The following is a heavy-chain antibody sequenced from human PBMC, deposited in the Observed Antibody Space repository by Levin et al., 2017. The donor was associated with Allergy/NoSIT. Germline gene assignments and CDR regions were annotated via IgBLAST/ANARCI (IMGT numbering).Heavy chain of an antibody. J-gene: IGHJ6*03. CDR1: FSLFPSPP. CDR2: INPNSGGT. V-gene: IGHV1-2*02. Sequence: SFPSSFSLFPSPPLPWVRQAPGQGLEWMGWINPNSGGTKYAQKFQGRVTMTRSPSISTAYMDLSSLRSDDTALYYCARFLGPCSSASCPIYYYFYYMDVWGKGTTVTVSS. CDR3: ARFLGPCSSASCPIYYYFYYMDV. D-gene: IGHD2-2*01.